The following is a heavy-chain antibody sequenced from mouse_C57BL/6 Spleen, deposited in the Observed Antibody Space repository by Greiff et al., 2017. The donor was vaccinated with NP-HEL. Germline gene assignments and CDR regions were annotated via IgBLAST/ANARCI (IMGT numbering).Heavy chain of an antibody. D-gene: IGHD2-4*01. CDR2: IYPGSGST. V-gene: IGHV1-55*01. CDR1: GYTFTSYW. J-gene: IGHJ4*01. Sequence: QVQLQQSGAELVKPGASVKMSCKASGYTFTSYWITWVKQRPGQGLEWIGDIYPGSGSTNYNEKFKSKATLTVDTSSSTAYMQLSSLTSEDSAVYYCARDDYDRAMDYWGQGTAVTVSS. CDR3: ARDDYDRAMDY.